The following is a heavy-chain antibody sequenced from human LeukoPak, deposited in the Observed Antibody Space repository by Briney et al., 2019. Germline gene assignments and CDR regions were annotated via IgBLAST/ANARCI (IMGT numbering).Heavy chain of an antibody. Sequence: PSETLSLTCTVSGGSISSFYWSWIWQPPGKGLEWIGYIYYSGSTNYNPSLKSRVIISVDRSKNQFSLKLSSVTAADTAVYYCARDRGSRVTGTMGYYYYTDVWSKGTTVTVSS. CDR2: IYYSGST. J-gene: IGHJ6*03. D-gene: IGHD1-7*01. CDR1: GGSISSFY. CDR3: ARDRGSRVTGTMGYYYYTDV. V-gene: IGHV4-59*12.